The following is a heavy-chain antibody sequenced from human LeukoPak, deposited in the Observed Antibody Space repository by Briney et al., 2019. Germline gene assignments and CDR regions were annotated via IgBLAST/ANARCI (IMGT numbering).Heavy chain of an antibody. Sequence: GGSLRLSCAASGFTFSSYEMNWVRQAPGKGVEWVSYISSSGSTIYYADSVKGRFTISGDNAKNSLYLQMNSLRAEDTAVYYCAELGITMIGGVWGKGTTVTISS. CDR1: GFTFSSYE. V-gene: IGHV3-48*03. CDR2: ISSSGSTI. J-gene: IGHJ6*04. D-gene: IGHD3-10*02. CDR3: AELGITMIGGV.